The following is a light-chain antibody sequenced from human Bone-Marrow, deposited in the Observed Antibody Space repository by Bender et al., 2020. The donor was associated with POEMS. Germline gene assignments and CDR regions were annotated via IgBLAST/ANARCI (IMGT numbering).Light chain of an antibody. CDR1: SSDIGRNNF. CDR3: SSFTSSSAHVL. Sequence: QSALTQPASVSGSPGQSITISCTGTSSDIGRNNFVSWYQHHPGKAPKLLIYDVTNRPSGVSNRFSGSKSGNTASLTISGLQAEDEAEYWCSSFTSSSAHVLFGGGTKLTVL. CDR2: DVT. J-gene: IGLJ2*01. V-gene: IGLV2-14*03.